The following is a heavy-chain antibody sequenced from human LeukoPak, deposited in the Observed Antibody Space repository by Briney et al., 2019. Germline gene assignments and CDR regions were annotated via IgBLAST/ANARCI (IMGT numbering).Heavy chain of an antibody. Sequence: PGRSLRLSCAASGFTFGSYGMHWVRQAPGKGLEWVAVISFDGSNKYYADSVKGRFTISRDNSKNTLYLQMNSLRAEDTAVYYCAKAPGYCTSTSCSIDYWGQGTLVTVSP. CDR3: AKAPGYCTSTSCSIDY. J-gene: IGHJ4*02. D-gene: IGHD2-2*01. CDR2: ISFDGSNK. CDR1: GFTFGSYG. V-gene: IGHV3-30*18.